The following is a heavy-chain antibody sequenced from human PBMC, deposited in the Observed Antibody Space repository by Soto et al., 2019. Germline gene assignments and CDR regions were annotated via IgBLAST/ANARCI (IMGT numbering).Heavy chain of an antibody. CDR3: AKDEQPVLTAAGLPDPFDS. V-gene: IGHV3-23*01. CDR2: ISGSGGST. J-gene: IGHJ3*02. Sequence: HPGGSLRLSCAASGFTFSSYAMSWVRQAPGKGLEWVSAISGSGGSTYYADSVKGRFTISRDNSKNTLYLQMNSLRAEDTAVYYCAKDEQPVLTAAGLPDPFDSWGQGTMVTVSS. D-gene: IGHD6-13*01. CDR1: GFTFSSYA.